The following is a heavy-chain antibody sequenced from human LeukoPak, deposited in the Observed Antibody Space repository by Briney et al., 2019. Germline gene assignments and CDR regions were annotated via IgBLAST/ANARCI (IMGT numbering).Heavy chain of an antibody. CDR1: GGSISSYY. D-gene: IGHD6-13*01. V-gene: IGHV4-59*01. J-gene: IGHJ6*03. CDR3: ARGNGYSSSWYNYYYYMDV. Sequence: PSETLSLTCTVSGGSISSYYWSWIRQPPGKGLEWIGYIYYSGSTNYNPSLKSRVTISVDTSKNQFSLKLSSVTAADTAVYYCARGNGYSSSWYNYYYYMDVWGKGTTVTVSS. CDR2: IYYSGST.